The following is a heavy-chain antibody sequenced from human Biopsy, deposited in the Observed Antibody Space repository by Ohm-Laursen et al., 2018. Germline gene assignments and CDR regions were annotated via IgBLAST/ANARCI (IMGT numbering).Heavy chain of an antibody. CDR3: ALQSVAQMKNFDY. CDR1: GFSSTGYY. J-gene: IGHJ4*02. Sequence: SAKASCKVSGFSSTGYYIHWVRQAPGQGLEWMGWISTKSGDTNYAHKFQGNITMTRDTSMSTAYMEMSRLRCEDTAVYYCALQSVAQMKNFDYWGQGTLVTVSS. V-gene: IGHV1-2*02. D-gene: IGHD6-19*01. CDR2: ISTKSGDT.